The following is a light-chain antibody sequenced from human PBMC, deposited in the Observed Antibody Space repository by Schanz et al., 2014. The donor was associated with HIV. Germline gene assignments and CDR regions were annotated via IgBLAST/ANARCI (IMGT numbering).Light chain of an antibody. CDR1: SSNIGAGFG. CDR2: GNS. V-gene: IGLV1-40*01. Sequence: QSVLTQPPSVSGAPGQRVTISCTGSSSNIGAGFGVHWHQQLPGTAPKLLIYGNSNRPSGVPARFSGSKSGTSASLDITGLQSEDEADYYCAAWDDRLKGVVFGGGTKLTVL. CDR3: AAWDDRLKGVV. J-gene: IGLJ2*01.